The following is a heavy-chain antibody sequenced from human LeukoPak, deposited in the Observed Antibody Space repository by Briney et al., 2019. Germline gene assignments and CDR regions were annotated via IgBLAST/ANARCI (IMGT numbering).Heavy chain of an antibody. CDR1: GVSLSSSNSY. V-gene: IGHV4-39*07. J-gene: IGHJ4*02. Sequence: SETLSLTCTVSGVSLSSSNSYWGWIRQPPGKGLEWIGEINHSGSTNYNPSLKSRVTISVDTSKNQFSLKLSSVTAADTAVYYCARGDILTGYYPADWGQGTLVTVSS. CDR2: INHSGST. CDR3: ARGDILTGYYPAD. D-gene: IGHD3-9*01.